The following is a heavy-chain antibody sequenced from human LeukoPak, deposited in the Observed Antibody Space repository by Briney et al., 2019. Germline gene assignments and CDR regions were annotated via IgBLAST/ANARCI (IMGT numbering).Heavy chain of an antibody. V-gene: IGHV4-59*01. CDR3: ARAWGLSDAFDI. D-gene: IGHD7-27*01. CDR2: IYSDGDT. J-gene: IGHJ3*02. CDR1: GGSISSYS. Sequence: SETLSLTCGVSGGSISSYSWIWIRQPPGKGLEWVGSIYSDGDTNYNPSFRTRVNISVDRSTNQFFLKLTSVTAADTAVYFCARAWGLSDAFDIWGQGTMVTASS.